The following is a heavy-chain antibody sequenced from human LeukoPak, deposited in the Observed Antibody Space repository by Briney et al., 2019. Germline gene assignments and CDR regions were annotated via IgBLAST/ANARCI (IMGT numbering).Heavy chain of an antibody. CDR3: ASDHSSGWYSNFDY. D-gene: IGHD6-19*01. V-gene: IGHV1-24*01. J-gene: IGHJ4*02. CDR1: GYTLTELS. CDR2: FDPEDGET. Sequence: ASVKVSCKVSGYTLTELSMHWVRQAPGKGLEWMGGFDPEDGETIYAQKFQGRVTMTEDTSTDTAYMELSSLRSEDTAVYYCASDHSSGWYSNFDYWGQGTLVTVSS.